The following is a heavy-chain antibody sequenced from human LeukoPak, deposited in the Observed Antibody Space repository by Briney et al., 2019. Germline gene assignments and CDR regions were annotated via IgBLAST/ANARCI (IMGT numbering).Heavy chain of an antibody. V-gene: IGHV3-48*01. D-gene: IGHD5-12*01. CDR1: GFIFSNYC. CDR2: ISSSSSTI. J-gene: IGHJ4*02. Sequence: GGSLRLSCAASGFIFSNYCMHWVRQAPGKGLEWVSYISSSSSTIYYADSVKGRFTISRDNAKNSLYLQMNSLRAEDTAVYYCASTSRGYSGYVFDYWGQGTLVTVSS. CDR3: ASTSRGYSGYVFDY.